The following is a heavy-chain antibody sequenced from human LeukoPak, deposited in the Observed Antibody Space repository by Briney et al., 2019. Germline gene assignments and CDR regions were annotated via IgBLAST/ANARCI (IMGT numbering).Heavy chain of an antibody. Sequence: SETLSLTCTVSGGSISSSSYYWGWIRQPPGKGLEWIGSIYYSGSTYYNPSLKSRVTISVDTSKNQFSLKLSSVTAADTAVYYCARSSTPNSGSFDYWGQGTLVTVSS. V-gene: IGHV4-39*07. J-gene: IGHJ4*02. CDR3: ARSSTPNSGSFDY. CDR1: GGSISSSSYY. CDR2: IYYSGST. D-gene: IGHD3-10*01.